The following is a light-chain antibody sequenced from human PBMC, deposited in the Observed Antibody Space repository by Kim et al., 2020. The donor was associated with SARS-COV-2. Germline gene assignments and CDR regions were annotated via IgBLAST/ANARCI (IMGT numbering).Light chain of an antibody. J-gene: IGLJ3*02. CDR3: SSYTTTDSPRV. Sequence: QTIPISCTATTMHLDGYSFVSWYQQHPGKAPRLIIYDVRDRPSGVSDRFSGSKSGNTTSLTISGLQAEDEADYYCSSYTTTDSPRVFGGGTKLTVL. CDR1: TMHLDGYSF. V-gene: IGLV2-14*03. CDR2: DVR.